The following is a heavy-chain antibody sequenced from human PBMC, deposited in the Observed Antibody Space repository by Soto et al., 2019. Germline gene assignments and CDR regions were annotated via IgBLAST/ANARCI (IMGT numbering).Heavy chain of an antibody. CDR1: GFTFSSYW. J-gene: IGHJ6*03. CDR3: ARVPGYSGYDLSYYYYMDV. Sequence: PGGSLRLSCAASGFTFSSYWMSWVRQAPGKGLEWVANIKQDGSEKYYVDSVKGRFTISRDNAKNSLYLQMNSLRAEDTAVYYCARVPGYSGYDLSYYYYMDVWGKGTTVTVSS. CDR2: IKQDGSEK. D-gene: IGHD5-12*01. V-gene: IGHV3-7*01.